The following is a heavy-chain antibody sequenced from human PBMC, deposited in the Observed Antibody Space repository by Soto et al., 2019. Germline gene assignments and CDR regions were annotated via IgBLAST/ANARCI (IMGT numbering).Heavy chain of an antibody. Sequence: GVSLRLSCAASGFTFSSYAMSWVRQAPGKGLEWVSAISGSGGSTYYADSVKGRFTISRDNSKNTLYLQMNSLRAEDTAVYYCAKDQYDCSSTSCYTGFDPWGQGTLVTVSS. CDR2: ISGSGGST. D-gene: IGHD2-2*02. CDR3: AKDQYDCSSTSCYTGFDP. V-gene: IGHV3-23*01. J-gene: IGHJ5*02. CDR1: GFTFSSYA.